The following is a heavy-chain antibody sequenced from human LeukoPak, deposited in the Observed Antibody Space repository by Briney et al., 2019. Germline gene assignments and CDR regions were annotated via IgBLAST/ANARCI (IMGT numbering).Heavy chain of an antibody. D-gene: IGHD3-9*01. V-gene: IGHV3-7*01. Sequence: GGSLRVSCAASGFTFSSYWMSWVRQAPGKGLEWVANINQDGSEQYYVDSVKGRFTISRDNTKNSLYLQMNSLRAEDTAVYYCAKSRRYYDILTGYDYWGQGTLVTVSS. CDR2: INQDGSEQ. CDR1: GFTFSSYW. J-gene: IGHJ4*02. CDR3: AKSRRYYDILTGYDY.